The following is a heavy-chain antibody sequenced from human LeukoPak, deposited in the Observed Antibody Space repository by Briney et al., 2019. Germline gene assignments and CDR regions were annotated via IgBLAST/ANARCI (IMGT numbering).Heavy chain of an antibody. V-gene: IGHV3-7*01. CDR3: AKENTAPNFDY. Sequence: GGSLRLSCAASGFIFTNYFMSWVRQAPGKGLEWVASIKHDGSEKYYVDSVRGRFTISRDNTMNSLYLQMSSLRAEDTAVYYCAKENTAPNFDYWGQGTLVTVSS. D-gene: IGHD5-18*01. J-gene: IGHJ4*02. CDR2: IKHDGSEK. CDR1: GFIFTNYF.